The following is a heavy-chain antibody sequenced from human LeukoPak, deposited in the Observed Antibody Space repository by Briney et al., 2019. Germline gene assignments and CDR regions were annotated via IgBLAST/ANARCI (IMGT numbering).Heavy chain of an antibody. D-gene: IGHD3-3*01. CDR2: INHSGST. CDR1: GGSFSGYY. Sequence: SETLSLTCAVYGGSFSGYYWSWIRQPPGKGLEWIGEINHSGSTNYNPSLKSRVTISVDTSKNQFSLKLSSVTAADTAVYYCARRLDYDFWSGSSDASDIWGQGTMVTVSS. J-gene: IGHJ3*02. CDR3: ARRLDYDFWSGSSDASDI. V-gene: IGHV4-34*01.